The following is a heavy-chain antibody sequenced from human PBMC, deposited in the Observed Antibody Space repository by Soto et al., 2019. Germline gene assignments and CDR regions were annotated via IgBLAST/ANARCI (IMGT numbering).Heavy chain of an antibody. Sequence: EVQLLEPGGGLVQPGGSLRLSCAASGFTFSSYAMSWVRQAPGKGLEWVSAISCSGGSTYYADSVKGRFTISRDNSKNTLYLQMNSLRAEDMAVYYCAVLVDTGMRFDYWGQGTLVTVSS. V-gene: IGHV3-23*01. CDR3: AVLVDTGMRFDY. J-gene: IGHJ4*02. D-gene: IGHD5-18*01. CDR2: ISCSGGST. CDR1: GFTFSSYA.